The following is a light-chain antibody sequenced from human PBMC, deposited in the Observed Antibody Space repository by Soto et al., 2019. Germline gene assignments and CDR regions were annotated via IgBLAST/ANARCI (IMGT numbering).Light chain of an antibody. CDR3: QQYCCSRRT. J-gene: IGKJ1*01. Sequence: SVLSQAXASLSFCPGDXXXXXXXASQSVSNYLAWSTQKXGKAPKLLIYDESXRATGIAARFSGSGSGTDFTLTISSLEPEDFTVYYCQQYCCSRRTFGQGTKVDIK. CDR1: QSVSNY. V-gene: IGKV3-11*01. CDR2: DES.